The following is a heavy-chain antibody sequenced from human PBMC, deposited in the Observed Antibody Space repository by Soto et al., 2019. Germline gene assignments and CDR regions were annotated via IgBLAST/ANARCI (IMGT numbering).Heavy chain of an antibody. CDR2: ISGSGGST. CDR1: GFTCSSYV. CDR3: AKATYSSSWSLFDY. V-gene: IGHV3-23*01. D-gene: IGHD6-13*01. J-gene: IGHJ4*02. Sequence: GGSLRLSCAASGFTCSSYVMSWVRQAPGKGLEWVSGISGSGGSTYYADSVKGRFTISRDNSKNTLYLQMNSLRAEDTAVYYCAKATYSSSWSLFDYWGQGTLVTVSS.